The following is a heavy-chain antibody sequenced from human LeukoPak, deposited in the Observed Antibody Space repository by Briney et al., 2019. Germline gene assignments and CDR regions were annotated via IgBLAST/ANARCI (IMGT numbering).Heavy chain of an antibody. Sequence: ASVKVSCKVSGYTLTELSMHWVRQAPGKGLEWMGGFDPEDGETIYAQKFQGRVTMTEDTSTDTAYMELSSLRSEDTAVYYCVTDPYQRGGGYYRYWGQGTLVTVSS. CDR3: VTDPYQRGGGYYRY. J-gene: IGHJ4*02. CDR1: GYTLTELS. CDR2: FDPEDGET. D-gene: IGHD3-3*01. V-gene: IGHV1-24*01.